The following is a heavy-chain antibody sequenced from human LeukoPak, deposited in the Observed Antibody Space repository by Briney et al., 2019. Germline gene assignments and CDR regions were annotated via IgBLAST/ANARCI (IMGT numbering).Heavy chain of an antibody. CDR1: GASVSSGSYY. J-gene: IGHJ4*02. CDR2: IYYSGST. D-gene: IGHD5-18*01. Sequence: SETLSLTCTVSGASVSSGSYYRSWIRQPPGKGLEWIGYIYYSGSTNYNPSLKSRVTISVDTSKNQFSLKLSSVTAADTAVYYCARGTRGYSYGYVAYWGQGTLVTVSS. CDR3: ARGTRGYSYGYVAY. V-gene: IGHV4-61*01.